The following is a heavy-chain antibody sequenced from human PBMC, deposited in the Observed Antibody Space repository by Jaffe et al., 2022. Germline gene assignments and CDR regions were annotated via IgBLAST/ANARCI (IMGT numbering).Heavy chain of an antibody. D-gene: IGHD6-19*01. J-gene: IGHJ6*03. CDR1: GFTFSSYS. CDR3: ARGGPGIAVAGTDYMDV. Sequence: EVQLVESGGGLVKPGGSLRLSCAASGFTFSSYSMNWVRQAPGKGLEWVSSISSSSSYIYYADSVKGRFTISRDNAKNSLYLQMNSLRAEDTAVYYCARGGPGIAVAGTDYMDVWGKGTTVTVSS. V-gene: IGHV3-21*01. CDR2: ISSSSSYI.